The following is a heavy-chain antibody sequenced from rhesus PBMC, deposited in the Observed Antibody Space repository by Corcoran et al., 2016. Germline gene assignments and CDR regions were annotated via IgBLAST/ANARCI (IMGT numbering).Heavy chain of an antibody. CDR3: SRLRGGYWSGIYCYSWYFDL. CDR1: GGSISSSNW. V-gene: IGHV4S18*01. J-gene: IGHJ2*01. Sequence: QVQLLESGPGLVKPSETLSLTCAVSGGSISSSNWWSWIRQSPGKGLELIGYIYGGSRSTSYNPSLQCRVNISTETSKNQFSLKVSSVSAWDTAVYYCSRLRGGYWSGIYCYSWYFDLWGPGTPIPISS. CDR2: IYGGSRST. D-gene: IGHD2-27*01.